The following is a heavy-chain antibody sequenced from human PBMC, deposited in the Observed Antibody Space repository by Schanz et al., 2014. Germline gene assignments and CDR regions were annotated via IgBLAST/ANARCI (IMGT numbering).Heavy chain of an antibody. D-gene: IGHD2-15*01. V-gene: IGHV7-4-1*02. Sequence: QVQLVQSGSELKKPGASVKVSCKASGYTFTSFAMNWVRQPPGQGLEWMGWINTNNGDPTYAQGFTGRFVFSLDTSVSTAYLQISSLKAEDTAVYYCARGGVVVVTAALNWFDPWGQGTLVTVSS. CDR1: GYTFTSFA. J-gene: IGHJ5*02. CDR3: ARGGVVVVTAALNWFDP. CDR2: INTNNGDP.